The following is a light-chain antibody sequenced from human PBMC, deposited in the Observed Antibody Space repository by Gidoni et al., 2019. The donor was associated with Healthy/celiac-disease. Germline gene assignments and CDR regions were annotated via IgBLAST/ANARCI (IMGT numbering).Light chain of an antibody. CDR1: QSVSSN. V-gene: IGKV3-15*01. J-gene: IGKJ2*01. Sequence: EIVMTQSPATLSVSQGERATLSCRASQSVSSNLDWYQQKPGQAPRLLSYGASTRATGIPARFSGSGSGTEFTLTISSLQSEDFAVYYCQQYNNWPPYTFGQGTKLEIK. CDR2: GAS. CDR3: QQYNNWPPYT.